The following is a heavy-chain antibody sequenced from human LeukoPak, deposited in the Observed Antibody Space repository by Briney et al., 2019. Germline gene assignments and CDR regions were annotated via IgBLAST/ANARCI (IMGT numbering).Heavy chain of an antibody. V-gene: IGHV4-31*03. J-gene: IGHJ5*02. CDR2: IYYSGST. Sequence: PSQTLSLTCTVSGGSISSGGYYWSWIRQHAGKGLEWIGYIYYSGSTYYNPSLKSRVTISVDTSKNQFSLKLSSVTAADTAVYYCASTGSKGGYDLNWFDPWGQGTLVTVSS. CDR3: ASTGSKGGYDLNWFDP. D-gene: IGHD5-12*01. CDR1: GGSISSGGYY.